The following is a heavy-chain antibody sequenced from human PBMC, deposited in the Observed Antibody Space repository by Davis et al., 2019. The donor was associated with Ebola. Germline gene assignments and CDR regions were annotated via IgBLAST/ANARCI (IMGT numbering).Heavy chain of an antibody. CDR3: AREYYYDSSGPPEGAGY. CDR2: ISYDGSNK. V-gene: IGHV3-30*04. D-gene: IGHD3-22*01. J-gene: IGHJ4*02. Sequence: PGGSLRLSCAASGFTFSSYAMHWVRQAPGKGLEWVAVISYDGSNKYYADSVKGRFTISRDNSKNTLYLQMNSLRAEDTAVYYCAREYYYDSSGPPEGAGYWGQGTLVTVSS. CDR1: GFTFSSYA.